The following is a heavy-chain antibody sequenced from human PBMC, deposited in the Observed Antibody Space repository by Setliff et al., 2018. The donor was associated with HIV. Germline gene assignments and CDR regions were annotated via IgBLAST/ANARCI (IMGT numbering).Heavy chain of an antibody. Sequence: TLSLTCTVSGGSISSDTYHYSWIRQPAGKGLEWIGQTYSSGSTKCNPSLKSRVTISVDTSKNQFSLTLSSVTAADTAMYYCATYAGNGGGKGYWGQGTLVTVS. CDR3: ATYAGNGGGKGY. J-gene: IGHJ4*02. CDR1: GGSISSDTYH. CDR2: TYSSGST. D-gene: IGHD2-21*01. V-gene: IGHV4-61*09.